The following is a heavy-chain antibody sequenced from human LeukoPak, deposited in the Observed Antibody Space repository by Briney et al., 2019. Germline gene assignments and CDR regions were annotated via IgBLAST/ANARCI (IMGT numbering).Heavy chain of an antibody. CDR2: ISGSGGST. CDR1: GFTFSSYA. CDR3: AKDPIGSMTVTTNY. J-gene: IGHJ4*02. Sequence: GGSLRLSCAASGFTFSSYAMSWVRQAPEKGLEWVSAISGSGGSTYYADSVKGRFTISRDNSKNTLYLQMNSLRAEDTAVYYCAKDPIGSMTVTTNYWGQGTLVTVSS. D-gene: IGHD4-17*01. V-gene: IGHV3-23*01.